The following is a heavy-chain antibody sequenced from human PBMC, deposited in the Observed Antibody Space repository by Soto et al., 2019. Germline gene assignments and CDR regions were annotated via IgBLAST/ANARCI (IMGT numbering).Heavy chain of an antibody. CDR2: IIPIFGTA. CDR3: ARGTQGQLVHNWFDP. J-gene: IGHJ5*02. CDR1: GGAFSSYA. D-gene: IGHD6-13*01. V-gene: IGHV1-69*13. Sequence: GASVKVSCKGAGGAFSSYAISWVRQAPGQGLEWMGGIIPIFGTAIYAQKFQGRVTITADESTSTAYMELSSLRSEDTAVYYCARGTQGQLVHNWFDPWGQGTLVTVSS.